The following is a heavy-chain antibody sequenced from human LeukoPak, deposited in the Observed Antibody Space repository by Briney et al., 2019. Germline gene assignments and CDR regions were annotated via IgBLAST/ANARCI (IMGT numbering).Heavy chain of an antibody. CDR3: AKGSGHEDSLLH. CDR1: GFTFSSYG. Sequence: GGSLRLSCAASGFTFSSYGMHWVRQAPGKGLEWVAVISYDGSNKYYADSVKGRFTISRDNSKNTLYLQMNSLRAEDTAVYYCAKGSGHEDSLLHWGQGTLVTVSS. V-gene: IGHV3-30*18. D-gene: IGHD3-22*01. J-gene: IGHJ4*02. CDR2: ISYDGSNK.